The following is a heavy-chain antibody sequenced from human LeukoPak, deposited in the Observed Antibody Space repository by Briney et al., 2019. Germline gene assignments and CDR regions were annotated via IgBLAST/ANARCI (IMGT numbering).Heavy chain of an antibody. D-gene: IGHD3-10*01. CDR3: ARGGSYWGGFGESHRSYYYYGMDV. CDR1: GGSISSYY. CDR2: IYYSGST. V-gene: IGHV4-59*12. Sequence: SETLSLTCTVSGGSISSYYWSWIRQPPGKGLEWIGYIYYSGSTNYNPSLKSRVTISVDTSKNQFSLKLSSVTAADTAVYYCARGGSYWGGFGESHRSYYYYGMDVWGQGTTVTVSS. J-gene: IGHJ6*02.